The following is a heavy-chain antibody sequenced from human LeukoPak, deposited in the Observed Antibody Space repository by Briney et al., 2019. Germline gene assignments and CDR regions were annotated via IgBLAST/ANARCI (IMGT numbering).Heavy chain of an antibody. D-gene: IGHD2-2*01. CDR2: ISSSGSTI. CDR1: GFTFSSYE. V-gene: IGHV3-48*03. J-gene: IGHJ6*03. CDR3: ARSSHIVVVPAAVNYYYYYMDV. Sequence: GGSLRLSCAASGFTFSSYEMNWVRQAPGKGLEWVSYISSSGSTIYYADSVKGRFTISRDNAKNSLYLQMNSLRAEDTAVYYCARSSHIVVVPAAVNYYYYYMDVWGKGTTVTVSS.